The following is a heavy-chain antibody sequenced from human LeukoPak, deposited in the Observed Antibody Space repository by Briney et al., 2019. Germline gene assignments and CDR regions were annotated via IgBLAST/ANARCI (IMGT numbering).Heavy chain of an antibody. CDR3: ARGGYDSGSYYKGPLYYFDY. CDR2: IYSGGAT. Sequence: GGSLRLSCAASGFTVGSNYMSWVRQAPGKGLEWVSVIYSGGATYYTDSVKGRFTISRDNSKDTLYLQMNSLRAEDTAVYYCARGGYDSGSYYKGPLYYFDYWGQGTLVTVSS. J-gene: IGHJ4*02. D-gene: IGHD3-10*01. CDR1: GFTVGSNY. V-gene: IGHV3-53*01.